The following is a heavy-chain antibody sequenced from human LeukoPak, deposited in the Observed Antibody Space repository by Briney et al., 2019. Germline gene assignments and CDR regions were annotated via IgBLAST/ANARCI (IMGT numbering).Heavy chain of an antibody. J-gene: IGHJ4*02. V-gene: IGHV3-48*03. CDR3: ARGMRLSHSDY. Sequence: GGSLRLSCAASGFTFSSYEMNWVRQAPGKGLEWISYISSSGSAIYYADSVKGRFTISRDNAENSVSLQMNSLRVEDTAVYYCARGMRLSHSDYWGQGTLVTVSS. CDR2: ISSSGSAI. D-gene: IGHD4/OR15-4a*01. CDR1: GFTFSSYE.